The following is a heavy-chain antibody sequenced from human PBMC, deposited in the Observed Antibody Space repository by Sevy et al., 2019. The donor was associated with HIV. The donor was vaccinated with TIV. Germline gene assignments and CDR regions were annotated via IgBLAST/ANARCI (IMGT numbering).Heavy chain of an antibody. V-gene: IGHV3-23*01. CDR3: AKDREGINWNALYYFDY. CDR1: GFTFSSYA. D-gene: IGHD1-1*01. CDR2: ISGSGGST. J-gene: IGHJ4*02. Sequence: GGSLRLSCAASGFTFSSYAMSWVRQAPGKGLEWVSAISGSGGSTYYAHSVKGRFTISRDNSKNTLYLQMNSLRAEDTAVYYCAKDREGINWNALYYFDYWGQGTLVTVSS.